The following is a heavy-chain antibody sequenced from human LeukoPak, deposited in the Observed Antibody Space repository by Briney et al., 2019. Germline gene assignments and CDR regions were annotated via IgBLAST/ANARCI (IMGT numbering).Heavy chain of an antibody. CDR2: ISAYTGNT. CDR1: GYTFTSYG. J-gene: IGHJ5*02. V-gene: IGHV1-18*01. Sequence: VASVKVSCKASGYTFTSYGISWVRQVPGQGLEWMGWISAYTGNTNYAQNLQGRVTMTTDTSTRTAYMELSSLRSEDTAVYYCARDRGGVYASNWFDPWGQGTLVTVSS. CDR3: ARDRGGVYASNWFDP. D-gene: IGHD2-8*01.